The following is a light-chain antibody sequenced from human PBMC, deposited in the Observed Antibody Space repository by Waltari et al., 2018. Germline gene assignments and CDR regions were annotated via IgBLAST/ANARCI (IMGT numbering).Light chain of an antibody. CDR2: KAS. CDR1: ENVNNY. V-gene: IGKV1-39*01. J-gene: IGKJ2*03. Sequence: DIQMTQSPSSLSASVGDRVTITCRASENVNNYVNWYQKKPGTAPKILIYKASTLQGGVPSRFSGSGSGTDYTFTISSLQSEDVATYYGQNGYDIPYSFGQGTKVEI. CDR3: QNGYDIPYS.